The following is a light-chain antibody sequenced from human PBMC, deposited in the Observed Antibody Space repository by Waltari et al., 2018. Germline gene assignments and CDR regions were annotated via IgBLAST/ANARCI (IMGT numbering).Light chain of an antibody. J-gene: IGLJ2*01. CDR1: TSAVGPYNY. Sequence: QSALTQPASVSGSPGQSITISCTGTTSAVGPYNYVSWYQQRPGKAPKLIIYDVTKRPSGVSNRFSGSKSGNTASLTISGLQAEDEADYYCSSYTSSTTSVVFGGGTKVTVL. CDR3: SSYTSSTTSVV. V-gene: IGLV2-14*03. CDR2: DVT.